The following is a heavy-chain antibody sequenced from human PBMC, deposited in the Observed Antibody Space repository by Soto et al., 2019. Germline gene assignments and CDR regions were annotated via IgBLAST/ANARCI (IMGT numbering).Heavy chain of an antibody. Sequence: QVQLVESGGGVVQPGTSLRLSCAASGFTFSTYGMHWVRQAPGKGLDWVALIWYDGSRTHYAESVKGRFTISRDNSKNTLLLQMNSLRVEDTXVYYCXRXXIGVXXXTYDXWGQGTLVPVSS. J-gene: IGHJ4*02. CDR2: IWYDGSRT. CDR3: XRXXIGVXXXTYDX. CDR1: GFTFSTYG. V-gene: IGHV3-33*01.